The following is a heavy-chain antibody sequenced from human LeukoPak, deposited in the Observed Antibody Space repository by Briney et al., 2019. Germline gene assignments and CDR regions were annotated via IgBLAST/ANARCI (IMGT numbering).Heavy chain of an antibody. J-gene: IGHJ3*01. CDR3: ANEAFMSETDAFDF. CDR1: GFIFSTYG. V-gene: IGHV3-30*02. D-gene: IGHD3-16*01. Sequence: GGSLRLSCAASGFIFSTYGMHWVRQAPGKGLEWVSFIRYDGTHKYYSESVRGRFTISRDNSKNTLYLQMNSLRSEDTAVYYCANEAFMSETDAFDFWGQGTGVTVSS. CDR2: IRYDGTHK.